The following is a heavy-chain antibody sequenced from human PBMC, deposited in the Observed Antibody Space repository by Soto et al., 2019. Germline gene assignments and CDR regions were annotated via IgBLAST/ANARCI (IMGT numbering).Heavy chain of an antibody. CDR3: ASLSGWLVPAANYYYYGMDV. V-gene: IGHV1-69*06. Sequence: QVQLVQSGAEVQKPGSAGKVSCKASGGTFSSYAISWVRQAPGQGLEWMGGIIPIFGTANYAQKFQGRVTITADKSTSTAYMELSSLRSEDTAVYYCASLSGWLVPAANYYYYGMDVWGQGTTVTVSS. CDR2: IIPIFGTA. D-gene: IGHD2-2*01. CDR1: GGTFSSYA. J-gene: IGHJ6*02.